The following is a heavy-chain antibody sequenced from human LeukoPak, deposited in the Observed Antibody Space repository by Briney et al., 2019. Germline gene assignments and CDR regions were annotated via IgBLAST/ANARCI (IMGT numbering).Heavy chain of an antibody. V-gene: IGHV4-39*01. D-gene: IGHD1-7*01. CDR2: TSHSGTT. CDR1: GGSITTSSYY. J-gene: IGHJ3*02. Sequence: PSETLSLTCTVSGGSITTSSYYWGWVRQPPGKGLEWIGCTSHSGTTFYSPSLRSRVSISVDTSNSQFSLKLSSMTATDTAVYYCAKTTRASIRSAFDIWGQGTLVTVSS. CDR3: AKTTRASIRSAFDI.